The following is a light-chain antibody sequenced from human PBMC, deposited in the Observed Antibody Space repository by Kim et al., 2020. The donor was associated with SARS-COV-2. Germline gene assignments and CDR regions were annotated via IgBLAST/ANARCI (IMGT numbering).Light chain of an antibody. CDR2: GAS. J-gene: IGKJ1*01. Sequence: DIVMTQSPATLSVSPGERATLSCRASQSVTSDLAWYQHKPGQAPRLLIYGASSRATGIPARFSGSGSGTEFTLTISSLQSEDFAVYYCHQYNNWPRTFGQGTKVDIK. CDR1: QSVTSD. CDR3: HQYNNWPRT. V-gene: IGKV3-15*01.